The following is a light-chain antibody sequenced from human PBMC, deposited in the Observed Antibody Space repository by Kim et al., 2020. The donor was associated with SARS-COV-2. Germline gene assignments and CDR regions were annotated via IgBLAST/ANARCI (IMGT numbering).Light chain of an antibody. V-gene: IGKV1-16*02. CDR1: QDIGND. CDR2: AAS. CDR3: QQYNRFPHT. J-gene: IGKJ2*01. Sequence: SASVGDRVTITWRASQDIGNDLAWLQQKPGKAPKTLISAASTLQSGVPSKFSGSGSATVFTLTITSLQPEDFATYYCQQYNRFPHTFGQGTKLEI.